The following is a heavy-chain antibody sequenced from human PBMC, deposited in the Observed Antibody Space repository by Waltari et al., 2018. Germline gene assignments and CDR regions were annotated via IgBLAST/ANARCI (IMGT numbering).Heavy chain of an antibody. CDR1: GFTFREFW. CDR2: IKQEGSDK. Sequence: EVQLVESGGGLVQPGGSLRLSCAASGFTFREFWMSWVRQAPGKWLEWVANIKQEGSDKYYVESVKGRFTISRDNANNWLFLQMNSLRVDDTALYYCSSMDFWGKGTTVIVSS. CDR3: SSMDF. J-gene: IGHJ6*03. V-gene: IGHV3-7*01.